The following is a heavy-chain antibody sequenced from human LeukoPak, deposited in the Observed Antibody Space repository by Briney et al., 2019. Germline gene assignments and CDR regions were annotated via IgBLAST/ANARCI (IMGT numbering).Heavy chain of an antibody. J-gene: IGHJ3*02. CDR1: GDSMRTGGYY. Sequence: SETLSLTCSVSGDSMRTGGYYWTWIRQHPGKGLEWIGYIYYSGSTYYNPSLKSRISMSVDTSKNQFSVKLTSVTAADTAVYFCARGDGSHSYAKGFDIWGQGILVTVSS. V-gene: IGHV4-31*03. D-gene: IGHD3-16*01. CDR3: ARGDGSHSYAKGFDI. CDR2: IYYSGST.